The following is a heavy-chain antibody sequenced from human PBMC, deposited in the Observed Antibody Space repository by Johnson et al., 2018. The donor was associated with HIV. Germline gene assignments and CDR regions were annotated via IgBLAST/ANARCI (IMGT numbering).Heavy chain of an antibody. J-gene: IGHJ3*02. Sequence: VQLVESGGGLVQPGGSLRLSCAASGFTFSSYAMNWVRQAPGKGLEWVSAISGSGSTIYYADSLKGRFTISRDNAKNSLYLQMNSLRAEDTAVYYCARDRLWFGESDAFDIWGQGTVVTVSS. CDR2: ISGSGSTI. CDR1: GFTFSSYA. V-gene: IGHV3-48*04. D-gene: IGHD3-10*01. CDR3: ARDRLWFGESDAFDI.